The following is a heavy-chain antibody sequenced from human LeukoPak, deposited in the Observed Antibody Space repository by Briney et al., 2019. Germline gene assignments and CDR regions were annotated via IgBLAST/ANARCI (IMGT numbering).Heavy chain of an antibody. D-gene: IGHD3-3*01. CDR3: AREFSSKLEWLAYVTGDDAFDV. J-gene: IGHJ3*01. CDR2: VNPKTGXT. Sequence: ASVKVSCKAFGYSFTGYHLHWVRQXXXXGXEWMGWVNPKTGXTNYARKFQGRVTMTRDTSINTVNMELSRLTSDDTAVYYCAREFSSKLEWLAYVTGDDAFDVWGQGTMITVS. CDR1: GYSFTGYH. V-gene: IGHV1-2*02.